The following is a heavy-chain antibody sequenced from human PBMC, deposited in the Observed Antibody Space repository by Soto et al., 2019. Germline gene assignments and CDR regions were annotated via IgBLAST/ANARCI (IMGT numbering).Heavy chain of an antibody. D-gene: IGHD1-26*01. Sequence: TLSLTCAVSGGSISSGGYSWSWIRQPPGKGLEWIGYIYHSGSTYYNPSLKSRVTISVDRSKNQFSLKLSSVTAADTAVYYCARHYPSSYGMDAWGQGTTVTVSS. CDR2: IYHSGST. J-gene: IGHJ6*02. V-gene: IGHV4-30-2*01. CDR1: GGSISSGGYS. CDR3: ARHYPSSYGMDA.